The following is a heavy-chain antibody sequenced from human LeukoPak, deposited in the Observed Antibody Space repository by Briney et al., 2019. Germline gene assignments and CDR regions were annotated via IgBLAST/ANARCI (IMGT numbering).Heavy chain of an antibody. CDR1: GGTFSSYA. J-gene: IGHJ6*03. D-gene: IGHD1-14*01. Sequence: SVKVSCKASGGTFSSYAISWVRQAPGQGLEWMGGIIPIFGTANYAQKFQGRVTITADESTSTAYMELSSLRSEDTAVYYCARGTESHYYMDVWGKGTTVTVSS. CDR2: IIPIFGTA. CDR3: ARGTESHYYMDV. V-gene: IGHV1-69*13.